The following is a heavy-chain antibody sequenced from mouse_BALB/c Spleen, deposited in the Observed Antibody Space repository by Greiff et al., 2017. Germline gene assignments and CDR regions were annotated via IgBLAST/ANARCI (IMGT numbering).Heavy chain of an antibody. CDR2: IDPENGNT. CDR1: GFNIKDYY. V-gene: IGHV14-1*02. D-gene: IGHD1-2*01. J-gene: IGHJ3*01. CDR3: ASPPATAGGACFAY. Sequence: VQLQQSGAELVRPGALVKLSCKASGFNIKDYYMHWVKQRPEQGLEWIGWIDPENGNTIYDPKFQGKASITADTSSNTAYLQLSSLTSEDTAVYYCASPPATAGGACFAYWGQGTLVTVSA.